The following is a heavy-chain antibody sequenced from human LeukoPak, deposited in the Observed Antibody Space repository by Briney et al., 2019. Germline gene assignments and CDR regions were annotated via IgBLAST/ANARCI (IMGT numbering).Heavy chain of an antibody. CDR1: GYKVLRLS. V-gene: IGHV1-18*01. Sequence: ASVKPSSKPSGYKVLRLSGSCVRQAPGQGLEWMGWISTYTGITHYAEKFQGRVTMTADTSTATAYMELKSLTYDDTAIYYCANNSDYGRTGYGDWPAPGGQGALVIVSS. J-gene: IGHJ4*02. CDR2: ISTYTGIT. CDR3: ANNSDYGRTGYGDWPAP. D-gene: IGHD4-17*01.